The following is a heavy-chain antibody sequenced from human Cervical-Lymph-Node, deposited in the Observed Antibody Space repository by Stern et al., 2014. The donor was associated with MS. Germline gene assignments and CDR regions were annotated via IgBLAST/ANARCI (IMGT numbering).Heavy chain of an antibody. CDR2: LNHNMAGT. CDR3: ARASTTANNYYDGVDV. D-gene: IGHD1-1*01. V-gene: IGHV1-2*04. Sequence: QVQLVQSGAEVKNPGASVKVSCKASGYTFTDYYMQWMRQAPGQGLEWMGWLNHNMAGTKSAQKCQGWVAMTRDTSTSTGYMEMSRLRPQDTTIYYGARASTTANNYYDGVDVWGQGTPVTVTS. CDR1: GYTFTDYY. J-gene: IGHJ6*02.